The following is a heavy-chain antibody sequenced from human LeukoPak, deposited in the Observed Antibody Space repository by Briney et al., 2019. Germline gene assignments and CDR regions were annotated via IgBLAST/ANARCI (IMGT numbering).Heavy chain of an antibody. V-gene: IGHV4-4*02. CDR2: INHSGST. Sequence: SGTLSLTCAVSGGSISGTNWWSWVRQPPGKGLEWIGEINHSGSTNYNPSLKSRVTISVDTSKNQFSLKLSSVTAADTAVYYCARASSSWPFDYWGQGTLVTVSS. J-gene: IGHJ4*02. CDR3: ARASSSWPFDY. CDR1: GGSISGTNW. D-gene: IGHD6-13*01.